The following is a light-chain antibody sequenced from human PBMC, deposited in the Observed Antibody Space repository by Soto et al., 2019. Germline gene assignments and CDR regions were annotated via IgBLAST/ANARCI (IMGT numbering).Light chain of an antibody. CDR3: SSYAGSSNV. Sequence: QSALTQPPSASGSPGQSVSSSCTGTSSDVGGYNYVSWYQQHPGKAPKLTIYEVNKRPSGVPDRFSGSKSGNTASLTVSGLQAEDEADYYCSSYAGSSNVFGTGTKVTVL. CDR2: EVN. CDR1: SSDVGGYNY. J-gene: IGLJ1*01. V-gene: IGLV2-8*01.